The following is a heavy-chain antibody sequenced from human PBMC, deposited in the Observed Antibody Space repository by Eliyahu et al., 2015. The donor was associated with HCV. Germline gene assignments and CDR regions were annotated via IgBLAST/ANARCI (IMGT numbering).Heavy chain of an antibody. CDR3: ARDKADPGRN. J-gene: IGHJ4*02. CDR2: IKPXRDGSTV. D-gene: IGHD1-26*01. CDR1: EXSLSNYM. V-gene: IGHV3-48*02. Sequence: EVQLVESGGGLVQPGGSLRXSCVGXEXSLSNYMMNWVRXAPGKGXEWVSAIKPXRDGSTVYYADSVKGRFTISRDXAKNSLYLQMXSLTDEDTAVYYCARDKADPGRNWGQGTLVTVSS.